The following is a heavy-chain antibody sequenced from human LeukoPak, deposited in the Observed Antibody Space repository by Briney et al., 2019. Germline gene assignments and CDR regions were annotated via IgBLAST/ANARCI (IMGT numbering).Heavy chain of an antibody. J-gene: IGHJ3*02. CDR3: ARVDYYDSSGYYDDAFDI. Sequence: SVTVSFKASGGTFSSYAISWVRQAPGQGLEWMGGIIPIFGTANYAQKFQGRVTITADESTSTAYMELSSLRAEDTAVYYCARVDYYDSSGYYDDAFDIWGQGTMVTVSS. D-gene: IGHD3-22*01. CDR1: GGTFSSYA. CDR2: IIPIFGTA. V-gene: IGHV1-69*01.